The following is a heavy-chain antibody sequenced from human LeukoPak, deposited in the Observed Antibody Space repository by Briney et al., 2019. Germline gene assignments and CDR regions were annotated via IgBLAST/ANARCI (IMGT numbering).Heavy chain of an antibody. V-gene: IGHV3-23*01. CDR2: ISSSGGST. D-gene: IGHD3-10*01. CDR1: GFTFSTYG. Sequence: GGSLRLSCAASGFTFSTYGMNWVRQAPGKGLEWASLISSSGGSTYYADSVRGRFTISRDNSRNTLYLQMNSLRAEDTAVYYCAAPKGVIDAFDIWGQGTMVTVSS. J-gene: IGHJ3*02. CDR3: AAPKGVIDAFDI.